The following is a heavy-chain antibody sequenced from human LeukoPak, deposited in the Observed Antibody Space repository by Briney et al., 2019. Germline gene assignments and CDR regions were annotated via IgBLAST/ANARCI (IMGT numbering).Heavy chain of an antibody. CDR1: GGSISSYY. J-gene: IGHJ4*02. V-gene: IGHV4-59*01. CDR2: IHYSGST. D-gene: IGHD5-18*01. Sequence: SETLSLTCTVPGGSISSYYWSWIRQPPGKGLEWIGDIHYSGSTNYNPSLKSRVTISVDTSKNQFSLKLTSVTAADTAVYYCARCRYTYGYWDNWGQGTLVTVSS. CDR3: ARCRYTYGYWDN.